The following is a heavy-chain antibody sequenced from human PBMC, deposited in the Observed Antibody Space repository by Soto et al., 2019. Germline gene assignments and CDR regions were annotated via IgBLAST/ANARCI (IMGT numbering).Heavy chain of an antibody. J-gene: IGHJ5*02. CDR1: GYTFGNND. CDR3: ARMATSGTLNWFET. CDR2: MNPNSGNT. Sequence: ASVKFSCKASGYTFGNNDISWVRQATGQGLEWMGWMNPNSGNTGYAQKFQGRVSMTRNTSVTTAYLELSSLRSDDTAIYYCARMATSGTLNWFETWGEGTLVTVS. V-gene: IGHV1-8*01.